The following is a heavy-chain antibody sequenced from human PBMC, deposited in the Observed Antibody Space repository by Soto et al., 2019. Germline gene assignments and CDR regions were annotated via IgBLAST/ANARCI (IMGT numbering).Heavy chain of an antibody. J-gene: IGHJ3*02. D-gene: IGHD3-22*01. V-gene: IGHV4-59*01. CDR1: GGSIISYY. CDR3: ASDSSGYFDDAFDI. CDR2: IYYSGST. Sequence: SQTLSLTCTVSGGSIISYYWSWIRQPPGKGLEWIGYIYYSGSTNYNPSLKSRVTISVDTSKNQFSLKLSSVTAADTAVYYCASDSSGYFDDAFDIWGQGTMVTVSS.